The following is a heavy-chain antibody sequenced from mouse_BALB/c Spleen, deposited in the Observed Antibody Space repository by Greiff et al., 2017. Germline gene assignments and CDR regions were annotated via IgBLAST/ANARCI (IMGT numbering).Heavy chain of an antibody. CDR2: IYPGDGDT. J-gene: IGHJ3*01. V-gene: IGHV1-80*01. CDR1: GYAFSSYW. Sequence: QVQLQQSGAELVRPGSSVKISCKASGYAFSSYWMNWVKQRPGQGLEWIGQIYPGDGDTRYTQKFKGKATLTADKSSSTAYMQLSSLASEDSAVYYCARSDYDEGWFAYWGQGTLVTVSA. CDR3: ARSDYDEGWFAY. D-gene: IGHD2-4*01.